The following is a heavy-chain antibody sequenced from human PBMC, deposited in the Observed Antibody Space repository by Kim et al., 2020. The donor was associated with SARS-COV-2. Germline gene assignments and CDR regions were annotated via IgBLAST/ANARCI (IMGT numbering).Heavy chain of an antibody. V-gene: IGHV1-18*01. J-gene: IGHJ6*03. Sequence: ASVKVSCKASGYRISSNAVTWVRQAPGRGPEWMGWISGYNGKTKYAQNFQGRVTMTTDRSTSTAYMELKNLRADDTAVYYCARGPIIDIVIIPASKNSSYMDVWGKGTTVTVSS. CDR1: GYRISSNA. CDR3: ARGPIIDIVIIPASKNSSYMDV. CDR2: ISGYNGKT. D-gene: IGHD2-2*01.